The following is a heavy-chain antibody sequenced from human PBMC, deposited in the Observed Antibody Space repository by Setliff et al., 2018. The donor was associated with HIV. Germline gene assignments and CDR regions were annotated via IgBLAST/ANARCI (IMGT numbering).Heavy chain of an antibody. V-gene: IGHV1-46*01. J-gene: IGHJ3*02. D-gene: IGHD2-21*02. Sequence: GASVKVSCKASGYTFTSFYMHWVRQAPGQGLEWMGIINPSGGSTSYAQKFQGRVAMTTDTSTSTAYMELRSLRSDDTAVYYCARGQGCGGGCHYAFEMWGQGTMVTVSS. CDR1: GYTFTSFY. CDR2: INPSGGST. CDR3: ARGQGCGGGCHYAFEM.